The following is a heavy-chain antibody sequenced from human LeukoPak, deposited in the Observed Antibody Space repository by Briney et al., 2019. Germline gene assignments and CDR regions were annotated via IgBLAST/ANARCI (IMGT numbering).Heavy chain of an antibody. CDR2: MNPNSGNT. D-gene: IGHD3-10*01. CDR3: ARGRWVTMAAYYFDY. CDR1: GYTFTSYD. V-gene: IGHV1-8*01. J-gene: IGHJ4*02. Sequence: ASVKVSCKASGYTFTSYDINWVRQATGQGLEWMGWMNPNSGNTGYAQKFQGRVTMTRNTSISTAYMELSSVRSEDTAVYYCARGRWVTMAAYYFDYWGREPWSPSPQ.